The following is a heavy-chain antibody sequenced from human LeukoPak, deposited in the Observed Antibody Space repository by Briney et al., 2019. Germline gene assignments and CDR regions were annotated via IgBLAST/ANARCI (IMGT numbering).Heavy chain of an antibody. J-gene: IGHJ4*02. Sequence: PGMSLRLSCSASGFTFGSYGMHWVRQAPGKGLEWVSVISYDGTTKYYADSVKGRFTISRDNSKNTLYLQMNSLRPEDTAMYYCARDPLDIVPTISNFFDSWGQGTLVTVSS. D-gene: IGHD5-12*01. CDR1: GFTFGSYG. CDR3: ARDPLDIVPTISNFFDS. CDR2: ISYDGTTK. V-gene: IGHV3-30*19.